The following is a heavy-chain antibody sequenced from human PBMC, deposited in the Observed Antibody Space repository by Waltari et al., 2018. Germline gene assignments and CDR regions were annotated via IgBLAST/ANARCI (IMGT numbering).Heavy chain of an antibody. CDR2: IYHSGST. V-gene: IGHV4-4*02. CDR3: ARAQAGYCSGGSCPDFDY. J-gene: IGHJ4*02. CDR1: GGSISSSNW. D-gene: IGHD2-15*01. Sequence: QVQLRESGPGLVKPSGTLSLTCAVSGGSISSSNWWSWVRQPPGKGLEWIGEIYHSGSTNYNPSLKSRVTISVDKSKNQFSLKLSSVTAADTAVYYCARAQAGYCSGGSCPDFDYWGQGTLVTVSS.